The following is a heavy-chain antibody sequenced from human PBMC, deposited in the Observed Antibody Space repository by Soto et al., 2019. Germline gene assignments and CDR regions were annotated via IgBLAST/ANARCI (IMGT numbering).Heavy chain of an antibody. Sequence: ASVKVSCKASGYTFTSYGISWVRQAPGQGLEWMGWISAYNGNTNYAQKLQGRVTMTTDTSTSTAYMELRSLRSDDTAVYYCARDRRLGYCTNGVCHNWFDPSGQGHRVTVSS. CDR1: GYTFTSYG. J-gene: IGHJ5*02. CDR2: ISAYNGNT. V-gene: IGHV1-18*04. CDR3: ARDRRLGYCTNGVCHNWFDP. D-gene: IGHD2-8*01.